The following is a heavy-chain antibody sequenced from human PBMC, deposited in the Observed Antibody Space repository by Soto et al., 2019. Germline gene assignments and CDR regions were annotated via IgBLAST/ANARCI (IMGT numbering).Heavy chain of an antibody. D-gene: IGHD2-15*01. CDR2: IYYSGST. CDR3: ATWGFCSGGNSHSVGQFDY. Sequence: SETLSLTCTVSGASMRSYYWSWFRQPPGMGLEWIGYIYYSGSTNYHPSLKSRVTISVDTSKSQFSLKLSSVTAADTAVYYCATWGFCSGGNSHSVGQFDYWGQGTLVTVSS. V-gene: IGHV4-59*01. J-gene: IGHJ4*02. CDR1: GASMRSYY.